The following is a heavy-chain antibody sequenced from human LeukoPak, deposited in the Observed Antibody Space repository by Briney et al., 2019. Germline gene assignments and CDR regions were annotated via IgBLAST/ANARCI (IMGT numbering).Heavy chain of an antibody. CDR1: GGSISSYY. D-gene: IGHD3-3*01. Sequence: SETLSLTCTVSGGSISSYYWSWIRQPPGKGLEWIGYIYYSGSTNYNPSLKSRVTISVDTSKNQFSLKLSSVTAANTAVYYCARYVTIFGVVIDNAFDIWGQGTMVTVSS. V-gene: IGHV4-59*08. CDR2: IYYSGST. CDR3: ARYVTIFGVVIDNAFDI. J-gene: IGHJ3*02.